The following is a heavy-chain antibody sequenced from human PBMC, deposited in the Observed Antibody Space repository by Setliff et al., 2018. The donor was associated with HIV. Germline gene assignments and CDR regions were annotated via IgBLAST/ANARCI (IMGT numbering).Heavy chain of an antibody. D-gene: IGHD3-10*01. CDR1: GYTLSEYY. CDR2: TDPEDGET. Sequence: ASVKVSCKASGYTLSEYYMHWVQQAPGKGLEWMGRTDPEDGETLYAEKFRGRVTMTADMSTNTAYLELGSLRSEDTAVYYCATFLFRDSTDPYYRPPGDFPLYYFDYWAQGTLVTVSS. CDR3: ATFLFRDSTDPYYRPPGDFPLYYFDY. J-gene: IGHJ4*02. V-gene: IGHV1-69-2*01.